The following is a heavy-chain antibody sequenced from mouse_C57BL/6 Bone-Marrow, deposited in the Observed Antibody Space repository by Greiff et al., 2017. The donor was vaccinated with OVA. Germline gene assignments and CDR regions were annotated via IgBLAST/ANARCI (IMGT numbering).Heavy chain of an antibody. Sequence: EVQLVESGPGLVKPSQSLSLTCSVTGYSITSGYYWNWIRQFPGNKLEWMGYISYDGSNNYNPSLKNRSSITRDTSKNQFFLKLNSVTTEDTATYYCARGGVAWFAYWGQGTLVTVSA. V-gene: IGHV3-6*01. CDR2: ISYDGSN. CDR3: ARGGVAWFAY. J-gene: IGHJ3*01. CDR1: GYSITSGYY.